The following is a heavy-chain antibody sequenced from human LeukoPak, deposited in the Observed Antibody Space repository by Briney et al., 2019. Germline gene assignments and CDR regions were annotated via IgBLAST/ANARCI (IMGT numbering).Heavy chain of an antibody. V-gene: IGHV3-23*01. CDR2: ISGSGGST. D-gene: IGHD4-23*01. J-gene: IGHJ4*02. CDR1: GFTFSSYW. CDR3: AKEEPNGGAPYYDY. Sequence: GGSLRLSCAASGFTFSSYWMHWVRQAPGKGLEWVSAISGSGGSTYYADSVKGRFTISRDNSKNTLYLQMNSLRAEDTAVYYCAKEEPNGGAPYYDYWGQGTLVTVSS.